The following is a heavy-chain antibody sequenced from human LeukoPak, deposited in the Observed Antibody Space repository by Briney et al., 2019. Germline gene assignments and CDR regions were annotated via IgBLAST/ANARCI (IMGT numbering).Heavy chain of an antibody. CDR1: GGSIRGYY. D-gene: IGHD6-19*01. CDR3: ARSSGWYADAFDI. CDR2: IYSSGST. V-gene: IGHV4-59*01. J-gene: IGHJ3*02. Sequence: SETLSLTCNVSGGSIRGYYWSWIRQPPGKGLEWIGYIYSSGSTNYNPSLKSRVTMSVDTSKNQFSLKVSSVTAADTAVYYCARSSGWYADAFDIWGQGTMVTVSS.